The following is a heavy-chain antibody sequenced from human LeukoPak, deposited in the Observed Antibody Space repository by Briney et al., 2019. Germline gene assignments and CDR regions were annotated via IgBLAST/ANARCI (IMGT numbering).Heavy chain of an antibody. Sequence: PGGSLRLSCAASGFTFNSYWMAWVRQAPGKGLEWVANIKQDGNKKYYVDSVKGRFTIFRDNAKNSLYLQMNSLRVEDTAVYYCARDGDYDWNYRSGFDYWGQGTLVTVSS. CDR3: ARDGDYDWNYRSGFDY. CDR2: IKQDGNKK. CDR1: GFTFNSYW. J-gene: IGHJ4*02. V-gene: IGHV3-7*01. D-gene: IGHD1-7*01.